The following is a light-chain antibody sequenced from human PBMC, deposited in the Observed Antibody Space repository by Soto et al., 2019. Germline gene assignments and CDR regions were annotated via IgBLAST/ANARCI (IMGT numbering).Light chain of an antibody. Sequence: DIVITQSPLSRPFSPLEWASISCRLSQSLLHSTGYNFLDWYLQKPGQSPQLLIYLGYNRASGVPSRFSGSGSGTGFTLTISSLQPEDCATYYCLQDYNYPWTFGQGTKVDIK. CDR1: QSLLHSTGYNF. CDR3: LQDYNYPWT. CDR2: LGY. V-gene: IGKV2-28*01. J-gene: IGKJ1*01.